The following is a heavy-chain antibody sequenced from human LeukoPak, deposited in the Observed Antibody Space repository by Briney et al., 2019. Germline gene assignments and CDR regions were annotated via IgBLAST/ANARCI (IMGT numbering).Heavy chain of an antibody. CDR3: TKDRYDSSGPHDY. CDR1: GFTFSSYG. V-gene: IGHV3-30*02. Sequence: GGSLRLSCAASGFTFSSYGMHWVRQAPGKGLEWVAFIRYDGSNKYYADSVKGRFTISRDNSKNTLYLQMNSLRAEDTAVYYCTKDRYDSSGPHDYWGQGTLVTVSS. J-gene: IGHJ4*02. D-gene: IGHD3-22*01. CDR2: IRYDGSNK.